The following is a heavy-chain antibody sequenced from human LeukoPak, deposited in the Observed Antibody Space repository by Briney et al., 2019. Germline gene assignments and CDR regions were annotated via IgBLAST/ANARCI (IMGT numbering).Heavy chain of an antibody. J-gene: IGHJ4*02. V-gene: IGHV3-9*01. CDR1: GFRFNAFA. Sequence: GGSLRLSCAASGFRFNAFAIHWVREAPGKGLEWVSGVGWDGTSVAYADSVKGRFTISRDNAKNSLFLQMNSLRAEDTAVYYCARDFAREFTIDYWGQGTLVTVSS. CDR3: ARDFAREFTIDY. CDR2: VGWDGTSV. D-gene: IGHD3-10*01.